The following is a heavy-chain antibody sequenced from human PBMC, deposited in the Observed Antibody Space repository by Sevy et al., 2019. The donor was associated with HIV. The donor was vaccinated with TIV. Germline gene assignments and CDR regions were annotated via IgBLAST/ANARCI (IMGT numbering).Heavy chain of an antibody. V-gene: IGHV3-23*01. CDR1: GFTFSSYA. CDR3: GEEGGGYYYDSSGLFDY. D-gene: IGHD3-22*01. J-gene: IGHJ4*02. Sequence: GGSLRLSCAASGFTFSSYAMSWVRQAPGKGLEWVSAISGSGYLTYYTDSVKGRFTISRDNSKNTLYLQMNSLRAEDTAVFYRGEEGGGYYYDSSGLFDYWGQGTLVTVSS. CDR2: ISGSGYLT.